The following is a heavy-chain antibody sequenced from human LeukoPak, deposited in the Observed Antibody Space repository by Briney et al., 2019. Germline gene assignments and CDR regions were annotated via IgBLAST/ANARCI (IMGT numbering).Heavy chain of an antibody. Sequence: GGSLRLSCAASGFTFSSSAMSWVRQAPGKGLEWVSAISGSGGSTYYADSVKGRFTISRDNSKNTLYLQMNSLRAEDTAVYYCAKSPTSDILTGYYGAFDYWGQGTLVTVSS. V-gene: IGHV3-23*01. CDR1: GFTFSSSA. D-gene: IGHD3-9*01. J-gene: IGHJ4*02. CDR3: AKSPTSDILTGYYGAFDY. CDR2: ISGSGGST.